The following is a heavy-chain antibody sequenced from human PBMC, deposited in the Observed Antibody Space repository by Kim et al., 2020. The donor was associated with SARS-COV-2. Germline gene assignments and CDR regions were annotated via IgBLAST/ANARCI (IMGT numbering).Heavy chain of an antibody. CDR2: INPSGGST. Sequence: ASVKVSCKASGYTFTSYYMHWVRQAPGQGLEWMGIINPSGGSTSYAQKFQGGVTMTRDTSTSTVYMELSSLRSEDTAVYYCARGANDYYGSGSYYNENDYWGQGTLVTVSS. D-gene: IGHD3-10*01. J-gene: IGHJ4*02. CDR1: GYTFTSYY. CDR3: ARGANDYYGSGSYYNENDY. V-gene: IGHV1-46*01.